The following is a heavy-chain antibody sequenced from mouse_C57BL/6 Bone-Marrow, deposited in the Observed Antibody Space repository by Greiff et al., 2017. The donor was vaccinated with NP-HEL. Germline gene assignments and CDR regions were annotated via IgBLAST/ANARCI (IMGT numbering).Heavy chain of an antibody. Sequence: VQLKQSGAELVRPGASVKLSCTASGFNFKDDYMHWVKQRPGQGLEWIGWIDPEDGDTEYASKFKGKATMTADTSSNTAYLQLSSLTSEDTAVSYCAPSGIDYWGQGTTLTVSS. V-gene: IGHV14-4*01. CDR2: IDPEDGDT. J-gene: IGHJ2*01. CDR1: GFNFKDDY. CDR3: APSGIDY.